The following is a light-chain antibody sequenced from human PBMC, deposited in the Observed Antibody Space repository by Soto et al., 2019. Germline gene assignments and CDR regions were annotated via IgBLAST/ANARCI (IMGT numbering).Light chain of an antibody. V-gene: IGKV1-9*01. CDR2: EAS. J-gene: IGKJ3*01. CDR1: QGIGSY. CDR3: HQHNDSPPLLT. Sequence: DIQLTQSPSFLSASVGDRVTITCRASQGIGSYLAWFQQKPGKAPKLLIYEASTLQSGVPSRFSGSGSGTESTLTISSMQPEAVDAASCHQHNDSPPLLTFGAGTKVDIK.